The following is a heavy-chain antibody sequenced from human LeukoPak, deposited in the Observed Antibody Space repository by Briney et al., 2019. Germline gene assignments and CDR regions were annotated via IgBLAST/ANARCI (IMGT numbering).Heavy chain of an antibody. CDR1: GDSVSSNSAA. V-gene: IGHV6-1*01. CDR2: TYYRSKWYN. J-gene: IGHJ6*03. CDR3: ARTTEGGYIGYFYYYYMDV. D-gene: IGHD5-18*01. Sequence: PSQTLSLTCAISGDSVSSNSAAWNWIRQSPSRGLEWLGRTYYRSKWYNDYAVSVKSRITINPDTSKNQFSLKLRSVTAADTAVYYCARTTEGGYIGYFYYYYMDVWGKGTTVTISS.